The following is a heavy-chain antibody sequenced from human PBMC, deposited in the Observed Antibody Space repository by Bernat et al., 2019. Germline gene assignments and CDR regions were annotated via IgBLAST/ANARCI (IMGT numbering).Heavy chain of an antibody. D-gene: IGHD6-19*01. CDR2: ISYDGSNE. CDR1: GFTFSSYG. V-gene: IGHV3-30*18. Sequence: QVQLVESGGGVVQPGRSLRLSCAASGFTFSSYGMHWVRQAPGKGLEWVAVISYDGSNEYYADSVKGRFTISRDNSKNTLYLQMNSLRAEDTAVYYCAKDGGIAVAGGLDYWGQGTLVTVSS. J-gene: IGHJ4*02. CDR3: AKDGGIAVAGGLDY.